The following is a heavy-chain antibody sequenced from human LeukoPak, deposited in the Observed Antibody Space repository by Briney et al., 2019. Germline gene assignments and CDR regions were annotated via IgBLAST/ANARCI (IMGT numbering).Heavy chain of an antibody. CDR2: NYPGDSDT. V-gene: IGHV5-51*01. CDR1: GYSFTSYS. J-gene: IGHJ4*02. D-gene: IGHD3-9*01. CDR3: ARRQTHNYDILTGPFDY. Sequence: GESLKISCKCSGYSFTSYSIGWVRQMPRDGLEGMGNNYPGDSDTRYSPSFQGQVTISADKSISTAYLQWSSLKASDTAMYYRARRQTHNYDILTGPFDYWGQGTLVTVSS.